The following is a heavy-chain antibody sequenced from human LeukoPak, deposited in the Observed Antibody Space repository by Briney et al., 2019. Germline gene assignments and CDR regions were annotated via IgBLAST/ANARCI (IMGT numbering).Heavy chain of an antibody. V-gene: IGHV3-33*01. D-gene: IGHD2-21*02. CDR2: IWYDGSNK. CDR1: GFTFSSYG. J-gene: IGHJ6*02. CDR3: ARSCGGDCYSPYYYGMDV. Sequence: GGSLRLSCAASGFTFSSYGMHSVRQAPGKGLEWVAVIWYDGSNKYYADSVKGRFTISRDNSKNTLYLQMNSLRAEDTAVYYCARSCGGDCYSPYYYGMDVWGQGTTVTVSS.